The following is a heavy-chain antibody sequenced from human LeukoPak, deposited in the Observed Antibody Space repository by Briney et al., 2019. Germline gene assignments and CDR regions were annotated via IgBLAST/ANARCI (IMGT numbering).Heavy chain of an antibody. J-gene: IGHJ4*02. CDR1: GFTFTKYS. CDR3: ARRESTTMVRGGVDY. D-gene: IGHD3-10*01. V-gene: IGHV3-48*01. Sequence: GGSLRLSCAASGFTFTKYSMHWVRQTPGKGLEWVSYISSGSTTIYYTGSVKGRFTISRDNAKNSLYLQMNSLRAEDTAVYYCARRESTTMVRGGVDYWGQGTLVTVSS. CDR2: ISSGSTTI.